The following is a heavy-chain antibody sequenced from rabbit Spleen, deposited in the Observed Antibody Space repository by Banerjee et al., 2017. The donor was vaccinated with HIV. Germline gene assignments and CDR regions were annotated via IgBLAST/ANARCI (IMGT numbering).Heavy chain of an antibody. CDR3: ARDTSGGWGDWDL. Sequence: QSLEESGGDLVKPGASLTLTCTASGFSFSGSYYMCWVRQAPGKGLEWIACIYGGSSGKTAYATWAKGRFTISKTSSTTVTLQMTSLTVADTATYFCARDTSGGWGDWDLWGPGTLVTVS. J-gene: IGHJ4*01. CDR1: GFSFSGSYY. V-gene: IGHV1S40*01. D-gene: IGHD4-1*01. CDR2: IYGGSSGKT.